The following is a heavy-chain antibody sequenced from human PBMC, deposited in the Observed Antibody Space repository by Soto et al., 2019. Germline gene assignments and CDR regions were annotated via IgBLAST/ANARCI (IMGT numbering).Heavy chain of an antibody. CDR1: GLTLTDAW. CDR3: GYFGDRRAVHFDS. CDR2: LKSKTNGGTA. Sequence: EVQLVESGGGLVKPGESLRLSCTASGLTLTDAWMKWVRQAPGKGLEWVGRLKSKTNGGTADYAAPVRGRFTMLRDDSKIMLYLQMNSLKTDDTAVYYCGYFGDRRAVHFDSWGQGTLVTVS. D-gene: IGHD2-21*01. V-gene: IGHV3-15*07. J-gene: IGHJ4*02.